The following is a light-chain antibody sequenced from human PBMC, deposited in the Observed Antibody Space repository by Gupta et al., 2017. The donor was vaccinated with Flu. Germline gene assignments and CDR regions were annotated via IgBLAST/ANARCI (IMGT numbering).Light chain of an antibody. J-gene: IGKJ1*01. CDR2: GAS. CDR1: QSVSSNY. Sequence: NVLMQSPGTLSLSPGERATLSCRAGQSVSSNYLAWYQQKPGQAPRLLIYGASSRATGIPDRFSGSGSGTDFTLTISRLEPEDFAVYYCQQYGSSPQTFGQGTKVEIE. V-gene: IGKV3-20*01. CDR3: QQYGSSPQT.